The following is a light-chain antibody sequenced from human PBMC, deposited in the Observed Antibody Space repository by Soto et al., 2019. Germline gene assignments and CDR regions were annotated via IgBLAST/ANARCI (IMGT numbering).Light chain of an antibody. CDR1: INDIGSYNY. CDR2: EVT. J-gene: IGLJ3*02. V-gene: IGLV2-14*01. Sequence: QSVLPQPASVSESPGQSITLSCPGTINDIGSYNYVSWFQQHPGKAPKLIIYEVTHRPSGISTRFSGSKSGNTASLTISGLQAEDEAVYYCSSYKFSTALRVFGGGTKVTVL. CDR3: SSYKFSTALRV.